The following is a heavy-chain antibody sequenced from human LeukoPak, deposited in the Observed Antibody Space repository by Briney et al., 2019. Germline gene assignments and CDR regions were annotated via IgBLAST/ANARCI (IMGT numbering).Heavy chain of an antibody. V-gene: IGHV1-69*05. CDR3: ANRSYCSSTSCYGPMDY. J-gene: IGHJ4*02. Sequence: SVKVSCKASGGTFSSYAISWVRQAPGQGLEWMGGIIPIFGTANYAQKFQGRVTITTDESTTTAYMELSRLRSEDTDVSYCANRSYCSSTSCYGPMDYWGKGTLVTVSS. CDR2: IIPIFGTA. D-gene: IGHD2-2*01. CDR1: GGTFSSYA.